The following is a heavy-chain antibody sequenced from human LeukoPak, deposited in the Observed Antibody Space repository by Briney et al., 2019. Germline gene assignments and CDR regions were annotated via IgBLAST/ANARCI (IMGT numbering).Heavy chain of an antibody. D-gene: IGHD2-2*01. CDR2: INHSGST. CDR3: VRYCSSTSCPDNYYYYGMDV. J-gene: IGHJ6*02. Sequence: SETLPLTCAVCGGSFSGYYWSWIRQPPGKGLEWIGEINHSGSTNYNPSLKSRVTISVDTSKNQFSLKLSSVTAADTAVYYCVRYCSSTSCPDNYYYYGMDVWGQGTTVTVSS. V-gene: IGHV4-34*01. CDR1: GGSFSGYY.